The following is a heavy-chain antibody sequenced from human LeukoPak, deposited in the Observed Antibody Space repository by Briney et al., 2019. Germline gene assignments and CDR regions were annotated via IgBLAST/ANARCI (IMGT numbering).Heavy chain of an antibody. Sequence: GGSLRLSCAASGFIFSSYSMNWVRQAPGKGLEWVSYISSSRTTYYADSVKGRFTTSRDNAKNSLYLQINSLRAEDTALYYCATDDHSGGRRFDTWGQGTLVTVSS. CDR1: GFIFSSYS. D-gene: IGHD6-19*01. V-gene: IGHV3-48*04. J-gene: IGHJ5*02. CDR3: ATDDHSGGRRFDT. CDR2: ISSSRTT.